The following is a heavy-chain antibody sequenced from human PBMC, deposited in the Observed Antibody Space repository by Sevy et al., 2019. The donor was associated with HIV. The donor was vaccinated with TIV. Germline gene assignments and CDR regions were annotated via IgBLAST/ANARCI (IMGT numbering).Heavy chain of an antibody. CDR2: IKEDGSEK. D-gene: IGHD3-22*01. CDR3: AKAVYASKVVVTNGFDY. J-gene: IGHJ4*02. V-gene: IGHV3-7*03. CDR1: RFTFSSYW. Sequence: GGSLRLSCAASRFTFSSYWMSWVRQAPGKGLEWVANIKEDGSEKNYVDSVKGRFTISRDNSKNTLYLQMNSLRAEDTAVYYCAKAVYASKVVVTNGFDYWGQGTLVTVSS.